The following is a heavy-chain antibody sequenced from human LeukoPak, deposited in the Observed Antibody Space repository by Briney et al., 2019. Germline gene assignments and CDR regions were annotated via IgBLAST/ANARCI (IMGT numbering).Heavy chain of an antibody. CDR2: ISGSGGST. D-gene: IGHD2-15*01. CDR1: GFTFSSYA. J-gene: IGHJ4*02. CDR3: AKVFRDIVVGVPLLPPEDY. V-gene: IGHV3-23*01. Sequence: GGSLRLSCAASGFTFSSYAMSWVRQAPGKGLEWVSAISGSGGSTYYADSVKGRFTISRDNSENTLYLQMNSMRAEDTAVYSWAKVFRDIVVGVPLLPPEDYWGQGTLVTVSS.